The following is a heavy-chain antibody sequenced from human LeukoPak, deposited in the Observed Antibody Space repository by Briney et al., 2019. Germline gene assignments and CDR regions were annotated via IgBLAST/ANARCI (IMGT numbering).Heavy chain of an antibody. CDR1: GGSISSGDYY. D-gene: IGHD3-22*01. CDR2: IYYSGST. V-gene: IGHV4-61*08. Sequence: PSETLSLTCTVSGGSISSGDYYWSWIRQPPGKGLEWIGYIYYSGSTNYNPSLKSRATISVDTSKNQFSLKLSSVTAADTAVYYCASYYYDSSGYLLPDYWGQGTLVTVSS. CDR3: ASYYYDSSGYLLPDY. J-gene: IGHJ4*02.